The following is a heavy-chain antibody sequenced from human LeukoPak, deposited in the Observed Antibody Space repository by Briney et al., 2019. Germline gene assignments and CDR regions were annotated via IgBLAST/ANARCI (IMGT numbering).Heavy chain of an antibody. Sequence: SETLPLTCTVSGGSISGSTYYWGWIRQPPGKGLEWIGNIYYSGSTYYAPSLKSRVTISVDTSKNQFSLDLSSVTAADTAVYYCARRPPALGAFDIWGQGTMVSVSS. CDR3: ARRPPALGAFDI. J-gene: IGHJ3*02. CDR2: IYYSGST. V-gene: IGHV4-39*01. CDR1: GGSISGSTYY.